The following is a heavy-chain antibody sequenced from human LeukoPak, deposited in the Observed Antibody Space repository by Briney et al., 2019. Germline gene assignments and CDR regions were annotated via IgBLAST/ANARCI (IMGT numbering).Heavy chain of an antibody. D-gene: IGHD1-26*01. CDR1: GFTFDDYA. J-gene: IGHJ3*02. Sequence: GGSLRLSCAASGFTFDDYAMHWVRQAPGKGLEWVSGISWNSGSIGYADSVKGRFTISRDNAKNSLYLQMNSLRAEDTALYYCAKDMGWELPTGAFDIWGQGTMVTVSS. CDR3: AKDMGWELPTGAFDI. V-gene: IGHV3-9*01. CDR2: ISWNSGSI.